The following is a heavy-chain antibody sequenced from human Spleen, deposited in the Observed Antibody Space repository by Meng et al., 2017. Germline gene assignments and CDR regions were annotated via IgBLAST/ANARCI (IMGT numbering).Heavy chain of an antibody. CDR3: ARGLEQKKDAFDF. CDR2: IYYSGST. V-gene: IGHV4-34*01. D-gene: IGHD1/OR15-1a*01. J-gene: IGHJ3*01. CDR1: GGSFSGYY. Sequence: SQTRSLTGAVYGGSFSGYYWSWIRQPPGKGREWIGSIYYSGSTFYNPSLKSRVTISIDTSKNQFSLKVTSVTVADTALYYCARGLEQKKDAFDFWGQGTMVTVSS.